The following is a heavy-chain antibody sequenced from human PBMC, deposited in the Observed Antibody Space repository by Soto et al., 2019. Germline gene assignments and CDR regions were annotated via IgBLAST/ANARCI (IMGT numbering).Heavy chain of an antibody. D-gene: IGHD6-13*01. CDR3: ARRSEQQLVTRNWFDP. J-gene: IGHJ5*02. CDR1: GYSISSGYY. CDR2: IYHSGST. Sequence: SETLSLTCAVSGYSISSGYYWGWIRQPPGKGLEGIGRIYHSGSTYYNPSFKSRVTISVDTSKNQFSLKLSSVTAADTAVYYCARRSEQQLVTRNWFDPWGQGTLVTVSS. V-gene: IGHV4-38-2*01.